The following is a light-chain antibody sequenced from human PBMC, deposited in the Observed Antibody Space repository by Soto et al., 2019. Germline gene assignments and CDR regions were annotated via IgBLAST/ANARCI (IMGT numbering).Light chain of an antibody. J-gene: IGKJ1*01. CDR2: DAS. V-gene: IGKV1-5*01. Sequence: DIQMTQSPSTLSASVGDRVTITCRASQTINSWLAWYQQKPGKAPRLLIYDASSLESGVPSRFSGSGSGTEFTVTISSLQPDDFATYYCQQYSSYWTFGQGTKVEIK. CDR3: QQYSSYWT. CDR1: QTINSW.